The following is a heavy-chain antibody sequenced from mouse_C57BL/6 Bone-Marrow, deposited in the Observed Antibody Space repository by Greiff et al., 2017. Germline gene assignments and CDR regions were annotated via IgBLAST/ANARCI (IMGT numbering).Heavy chain of an antibody. CDR1: GYTFTSYW. Sequence: VQLQQPGAELVRPGTSVKLSCKASGYTFTSYWMHWVKQRPGQGLEWIGVIDPYDSYTNYNQKFKGKATLTVDTSSSTAYMQLSSLTSEDSAVYYCASGDLWGQGTTLTVSS. D-gene: IGHD3-3*01. CDR3: ASGDL. J-gene: IGHJ2*01. CDR2: IDPYDSYT. V-gene: IGHV1-59*01.